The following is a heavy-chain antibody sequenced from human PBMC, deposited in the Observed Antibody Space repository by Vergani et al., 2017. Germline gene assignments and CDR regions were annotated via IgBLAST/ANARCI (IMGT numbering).Heavy chain of an antibody. J-gene: IGHJ5*02. Sequence: EVQLVESGGGLVQPGGSLRLSCAASGFTLSSYWMSWVRQAPGKGLEWVANIKQDGSEKYYVDSVKGRFTISRDNAKNSLYLHMNSLRAEDTAVYYCARDPYSSSWYWFDPWGQGTLVTVSS. CDR3: ARDPYSSSWYWFDP. CDR2: IKQDGSEK. D-gene: IGHD6-13*01. V-gene: IGHV3-7*01. CDR1: GFTLSSYW.